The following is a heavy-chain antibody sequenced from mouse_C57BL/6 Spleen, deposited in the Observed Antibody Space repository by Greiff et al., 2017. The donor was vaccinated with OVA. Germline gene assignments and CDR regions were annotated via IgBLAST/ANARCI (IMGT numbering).Heavy chain of an antibody. Sequence: EVQLQESGGGLVQPGGSLSLSCAASGFTFTDYYMSWVRQPPGKALEWLGFIRNKANGYTTEYSASVKGRFTISRDNSQSILYLQMNALRAEDSATYYCARYIKGDYYGSSPLDYWGQGTTLTVSS. J-gene: IGHJ2*01. V-gene: IGHV7-3*01. CDR2: IRNKANGYTT. D-gene: IGHD1-1*01. CDR3: ARYIKGDYYGSSPLDY. CDR1: GFTFTDYY.